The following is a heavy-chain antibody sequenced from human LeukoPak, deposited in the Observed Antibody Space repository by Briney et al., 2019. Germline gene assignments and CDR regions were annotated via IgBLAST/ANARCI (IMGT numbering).Heavy chain of an antibody. Sequence: GGSLRLSCAASGFTFSSYGMHWVRQAPGKGLEWVAVISYDGSNKYYADSVKGRFTISRDNSKNTLYLQMNSLRAEDTAVYYCARTGYSSSWYGELDYWGQGTLVTVSS. CDR2: ISYDGSNK. J-gene: IGHJ4*02. CDR1: GFTFSSYG. D-gene: IGHD6-13*01. V-gene: IGHV3-30*03. CDR3: ARTGYSSSWYGELDY.